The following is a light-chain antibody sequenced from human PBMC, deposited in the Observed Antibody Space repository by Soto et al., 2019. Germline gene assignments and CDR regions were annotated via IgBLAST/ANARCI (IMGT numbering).Light chain of an antibody. CDR2: AAC. V-gene: IGKV1-39*01. J-gene: IGKJ3*01. CDR3: QQSHSIPFT. CDR1: QSISNS. Sequence: DIQMTQSPSSLSASVGDRVTITCRATQSISNSLNWYQHKPGEAPKLLMYAACTLQSGVPSRFSCGGSGTDFTLTISSPQPEDFATYFCQQSHSIPFTFGPGTKVDIE.